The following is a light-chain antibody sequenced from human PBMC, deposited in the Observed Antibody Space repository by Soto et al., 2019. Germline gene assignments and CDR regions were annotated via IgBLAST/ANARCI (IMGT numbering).Light chain of an antibody. CDR1: QSINTW. CDR3: QQYNSHSSYT. CDR2: KAS. J-gene: IGKJ2*01. Sequence: DLQMTQSPSTLSASVGDRVTITCRASQSINTWLAWYQQKPGKAPKLLIYKASSLGSGVPSRFSGSGSGTDFTLTISSLQPDDFAIYYCQQYNSHSSYTFGQETKLEIK. V-gene: IGKV1-5*03.